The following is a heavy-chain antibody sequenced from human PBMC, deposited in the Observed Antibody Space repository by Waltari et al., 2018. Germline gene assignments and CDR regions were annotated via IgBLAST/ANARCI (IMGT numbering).Heavy chain of an antibody. CDR1: GFTFSSYA. J-gene: IGHJ4*02. Sequence: EVQLLESGGGLVQPGGSLRLSCAASGFTFSSYAMSWVRQAPGKGLEWVSSISGGGGNTYYAESVKGRFTISRDNSENTLYLQMNSLRAEDTAVYYCAKTDFDYWGQGTLVTVSS. CDR3: AKTDFDY. CDR2: ISGGGGNT. V-gene: IGHV3-23*01.